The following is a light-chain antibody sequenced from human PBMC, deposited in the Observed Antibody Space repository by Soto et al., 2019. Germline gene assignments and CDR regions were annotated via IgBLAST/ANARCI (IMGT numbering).Light chain of an antibody. Sequence: EIVLTQSPGTLSLSPGERATLSCRASQSVSSSYLAWYQQKPGQAPRLLIYGASSRATGIPDRFSGSGSGTDFTLTIRRLEPEDFAVHYCQQYGSSPTYTFGQGTKLEIK. V-gene: IGKV3-20*01. CDR1: QSVSSSY. CDR3: QQYGSSPTYT. CDR2: GAS. J-gene: IGKJ2*01.